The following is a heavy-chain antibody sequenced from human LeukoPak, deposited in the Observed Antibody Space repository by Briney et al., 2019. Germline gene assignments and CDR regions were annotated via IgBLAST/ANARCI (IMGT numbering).Heavy chain of an antibody. CDR3: ASGSSGYYYGYFDY. CDR1: GYTFTSYA. V-gene: IGHV1-18*01. Sequence: ASVKVSCKASGYTFTSYAMNWVRQAPGQGLEWMGWISTYNGNTNYAQKLQGRVTMTTDTSTSTAYMELRSLRSDDTAVYYCASGSSGYYYGYFDYWGQGTLVTVSS. D-gene: IGHD3-22*01. CDR2: ISTYNGNT. J-gene: IGHJ4*02.